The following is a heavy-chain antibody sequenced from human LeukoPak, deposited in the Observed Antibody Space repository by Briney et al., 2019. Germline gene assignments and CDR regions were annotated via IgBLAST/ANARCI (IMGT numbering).Heavy chain of an antibody. CDR1: GFTFSSYS. D-gene: IGHD6-13*01. V-gene: IGHV3-48*01. J-gene: IGHJ4*02. Sequence: GGSLRLSCAASGFTFSSYSMAWVRQAPGKGLEWVSYISSSSSTIYYADSVKGRFTISRDNAKNSLYLQMNSLRAEDTAVYYCARDRYSSSWSEHDYWGQGTLVTVSS. CDR3: ARDRYSSSWSEHDY. CDR2: ISSSSSTI.